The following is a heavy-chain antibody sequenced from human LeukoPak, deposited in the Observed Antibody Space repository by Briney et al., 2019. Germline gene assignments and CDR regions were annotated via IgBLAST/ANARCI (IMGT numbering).Heavy chain of an antibody. CDR2: INSDGSST. V-gene: IGHV3-74*01. D-gene: IGHD1-26*01. CDR1: GFIFDDYG. CDR3: ARGEWELPSDP. J-gene: IGHJ5*02. Sequence: GGSLRLSCAASGFIFDDYGISWVRQAPGKGLVWVSRINSDGSSTSYADSVKGRFTISRDNAKNTLYLQMNSLRAEDTAVYYCARGEWELPSDPWGQGTLVTVSS.